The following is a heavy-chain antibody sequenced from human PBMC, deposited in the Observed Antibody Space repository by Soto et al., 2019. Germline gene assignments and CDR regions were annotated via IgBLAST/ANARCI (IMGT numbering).Heavy chain of an antibody. V-gene: IGHV4-59*06. CDR3: ARYYYDSSGYYNPSVHDASDI. CDR2: IYYTGTT. CDR1: GGSISGYY. J-gene: IGHJ3*02. Sequence: SETLSLTCSVSGGSISGYYWSWIRQHPGKGLEWIGYIYYTGTTYYNPSLMSRVALSIDTSNSQFSLRLSSVTAADTAVYFCARYYYDSSGYYNPSVHDASDIWGQGTMVTVSS. D-gene: IGHD3-22*01.